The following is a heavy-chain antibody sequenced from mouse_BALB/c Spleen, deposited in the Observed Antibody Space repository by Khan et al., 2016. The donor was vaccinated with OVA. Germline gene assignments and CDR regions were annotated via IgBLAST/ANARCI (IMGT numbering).Heavy chain of an antibody. Sequence: EVELVESGGGLVKPGGSLKLSCSAFGFTFSTYAMSWVRQTPEKRLECVATISTGGHYTFYPDSVKGRFTISRDNAKNTLYLQMSRLSSEFPDDHYGARSLVDNHAMDYWGQGTSVTVSS. CDR3: ARSLVDNHAMDY. CDR1: GFTFSTYA. J-gene: IGHJ4*01. D-gene: IGHD6-1*01. V-gene: IGHV5-9-3*01. CDR2: ISTGGHYT.